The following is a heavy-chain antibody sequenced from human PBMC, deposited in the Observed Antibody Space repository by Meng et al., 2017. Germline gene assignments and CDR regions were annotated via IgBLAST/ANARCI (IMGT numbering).Heavy chain of an antibody. CDR2: INTNTGNP. Sequence: WKSTGTTVKVSCKASGYTFTSYAMNWGRQAPGQGLEWMGWINTNTGNPTYAQGFTGRFVFSLDTSVSTAYLQISSLKAEDTAVYYCARENRWEPPDYWGQGTLVTVSS. J-gene: IGHJ4*02. D-gene: IGHD1-26*01. CDR3: ARENRWEPPDY. V-gene: IGHV7-4-1*02. CDR1: GYTFTSYA.